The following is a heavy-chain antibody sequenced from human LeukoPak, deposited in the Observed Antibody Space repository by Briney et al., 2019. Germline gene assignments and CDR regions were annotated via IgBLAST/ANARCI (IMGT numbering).Heavy chain of an antibody. V-gene: IGHV5-51*01. Sequence: GESLKISCPGSGYSFTTYWIGWVRPMPGQGLEWIGIIYPGDSDTRYSPSFQGQVTISADKSISTAYLQWSSLKASDTAMYYCARRLTHPSGGYFDYWGQGTLVTVSS. D-gene: IGHD2-15*01. CDR2: IYPGDSDT. J-gene: IGHJ4*02. CDR3: ARRLTHPSGGYFDY. CDR1: GYSFTTYW.